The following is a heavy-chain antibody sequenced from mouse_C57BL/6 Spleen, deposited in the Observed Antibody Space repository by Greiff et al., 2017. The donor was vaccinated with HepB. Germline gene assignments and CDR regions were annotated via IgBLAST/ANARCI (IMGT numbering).Heavy chain of an antibody. CDR3: ARVRQGGGDY. CDR2: INPSTGGT. J-gene: IGHJ2*01. D-gene: IGHD3-2*01. Sequence: LVKPGASVKISCKASGYSFTGYYMNWVKQSPEKSLEWIGEINPSTGGTTYNQKFKAKATLTVDKSSSTAYMQLKSLTSEDSAVYYCARVRQGGGDYWGQGTTLTVSS. CDR1: GYSFTGYY. V-gene: IGHV1-42*01.